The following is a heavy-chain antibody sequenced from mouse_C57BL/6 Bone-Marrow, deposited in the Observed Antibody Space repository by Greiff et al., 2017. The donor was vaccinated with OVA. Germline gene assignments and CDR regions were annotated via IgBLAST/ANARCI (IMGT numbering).Heavy chain of an antibody. CDR2: IYPYHGVY. V-gene: IGHV1-31*01. Sequence: VQLKQSGPELVKPGASVKISCKASGFSFTGYYLSGVKQSHGNILDWIGSIYPYHGVYCSHQKFKGKATLTVDKSSSTANMELRSLTSEASAVYYCARGTGFDYWGQGTTLTVSS. CDR1: GFSFTGYY. J-gene: IGHJ2*01. D-gene: IGHD3-3*01. CDR3: ARGTGFDY.